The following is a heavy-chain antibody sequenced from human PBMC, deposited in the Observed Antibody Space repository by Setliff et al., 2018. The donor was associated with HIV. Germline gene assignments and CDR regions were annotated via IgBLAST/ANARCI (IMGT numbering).Heavy chain of an antibody. Sequence: ASVKVSCKASGYTFTSYAMHWVRQAPGQRLEWMGWIHAGNGDTKYSQNFQGRVTITRDTSASTAYMELSSLRSEDTAVYYCATLLSYSSAWHYWGKGTTVTVSS. J-gene: IGHJ6*04. CDR2: IHAGNGDT. D-gene: IGHD6-25*01. CDR1: GYTFTSYA. V-gene: IGHV1-3*01. CDR3: ATLLSYSSAWHY.